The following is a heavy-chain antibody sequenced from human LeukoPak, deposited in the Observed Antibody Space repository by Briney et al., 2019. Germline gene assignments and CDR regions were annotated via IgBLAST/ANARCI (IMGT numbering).Heavy chain of an antibody. CDR3: ARFIASPGPDAFDI. CDR1: GFTFTSYW. CDR2: IKQDGSEK. V-gene: IGHV3-7*01. J-gene: IGHJ3*02. Sequence: GGSLRLSCAASGFTFTSYWMSWVRQAPGKGLEWVANIKQDGSEKYYVDSVKGRFTISRDNAKNSLYLQMNSLRADETAVYFCARFIASPGPDAFDIWGQGTLVTVSS. D-gene: IGHD6-13*01.